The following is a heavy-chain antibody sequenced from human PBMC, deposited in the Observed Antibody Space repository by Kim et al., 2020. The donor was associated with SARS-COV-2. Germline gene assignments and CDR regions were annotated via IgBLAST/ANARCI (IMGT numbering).Heavy chain of an antibody. CDR3: ARAPTAGDWYFDL. D-gene: IGHD4-17*01. V-gene: IGHV1-2*04. Sequence: YAQKFQGWVTMTRDTSISTAYMELSRLRSDDTAVYYCARAPTAGDWYFDLWGRGTLVTVSS. J-gene: IGHJ2*01.